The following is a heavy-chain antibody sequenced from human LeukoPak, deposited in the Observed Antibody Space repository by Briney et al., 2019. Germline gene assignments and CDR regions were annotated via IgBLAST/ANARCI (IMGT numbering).Heavy chain of an antibody. D-gene: IGHD3-22*01. CDR3: ASTWGHYYDSSGYYALSFDY. CDR2: ISSSSSTI. Sequence: GFLRLSCAASGFTFSSYSMNWVRQAPGKGLEWVSYISSSSSTIYYADSVKGRFTISRDNAKNSLYLQMNSLRAEDTAAYYCASTWGHYYDSSGYYALSFDYWGQGTLVTVSS. J-gene: IGHJ4*02. V-gene: IGHV3-48*01. CDR1: GFTFSSYS.